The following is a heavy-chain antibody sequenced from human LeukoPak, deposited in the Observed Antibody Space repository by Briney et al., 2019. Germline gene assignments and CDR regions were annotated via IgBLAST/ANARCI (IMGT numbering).Heavy chain of an antibody. D-gene: IGHD6-19*01. CDR3: ATIAVTGTTDPEIDY. V-gene: IGHV1-24*01. J-gene: IGHJ4*02. CDR1: GYTLTELS. CDR2: FDPEDGET. Sequence: ASVTVSCKVSGYTLTELSIHWVRQAPGKGLEWMGGFDPEDGETIYAQKFQGRVTMPEDTSTDTAYMELSSLRSEDTAVYYCATIAVTGTTDPEIDYWGQGTLVTVSS.